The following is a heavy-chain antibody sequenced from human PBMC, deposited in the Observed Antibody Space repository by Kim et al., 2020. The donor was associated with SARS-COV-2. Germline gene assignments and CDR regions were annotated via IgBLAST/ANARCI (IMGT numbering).Heavy chain of an antibody. V-gene: IGHV4-34*01. Sequence: SETLSLTCAVYGGSFSGYYWIWIRQPPGKALEWIGEINHSGSTNYNPSLKSRVTISVDTSKNQFSLKLSSVTAADTAVYYCASSVYDGSDDWGQGTLVTVSS. D-gene: IGHD3-10*01. J-gene: IGHJ4*02. CDR2: INHSGST. CDR1: GGSFSGYY. CDR3: ASSVYDGSDD.